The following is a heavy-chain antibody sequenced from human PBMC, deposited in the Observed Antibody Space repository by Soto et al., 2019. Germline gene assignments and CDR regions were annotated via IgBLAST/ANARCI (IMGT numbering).Heavy chain of an antibody. D-gene: IGHD3-3*01. CDR2: IYYSGST. V-gene: IGHV4-39*01. J-gene: IGHJ5*02. Sequence: QLQLQESGPGLVKPSETLSLTCTVSGGSISSSSYYWGWIRQPPGKGLEWIGSIYYSGSTYYNPSLKSRVTLSVDTSKNQFSLKLSSVTAADTAVYYCARLMLARFYDFWSGYYSDNWFDPWGQGTLVTVSS. CDR3: ARLMLARFYDFWSGYYSDNWFDP. CDR1: GGSISSSSYY.